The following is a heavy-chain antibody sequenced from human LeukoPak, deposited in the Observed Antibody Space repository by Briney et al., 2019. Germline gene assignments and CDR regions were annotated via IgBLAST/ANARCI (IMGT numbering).Heavy chain of an antibody. D-gene: IGHD4-17*01. CDR1: GFTFSSYG. V-gene: IGHV3-30*03. J-gene: IGHJ4*02. CDR3: ARDSDGDFDY. CDR2: ISYDGSNK. Sequence: QSGGSLRLSCAASGFTFSSYGMHWVRQAPGKGLEWVAVISYDGSNKYYADSVKGRFTISRDNSKNTLYLQMNSLRAEDTAVYYCARDSDGDFDYWGQGTLVTVSS.